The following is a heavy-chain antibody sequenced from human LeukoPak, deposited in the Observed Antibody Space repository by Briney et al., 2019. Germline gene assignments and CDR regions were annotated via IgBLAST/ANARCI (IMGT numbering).Heavy chain of an antibody. CDR2: ISSSSSYI. D-gene: IGHD2-15*01. CDR3: AATRKGVVAATTH. CDR1: GFTFSSYS. J-gene: IGHJ4*02. V-gene: IGHV3-21*01. Sequence: GGSLRLSCAASGFTFSSYSMNWVRQAPGKGLEWVSSISSSSSYIYYADSAKGRFTISRDNAKNSLYLQMNSLRAEDTAVYYCAATRKGVVAATTHWGQGTLVTVSS.